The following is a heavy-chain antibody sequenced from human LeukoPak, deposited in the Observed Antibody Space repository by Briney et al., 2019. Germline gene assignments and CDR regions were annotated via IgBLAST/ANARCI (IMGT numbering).Heavy chain of an antibody. J-gene: IGHJ5*02. CDR2: IRYDGSNK. V-gene: IGHV3-30*02. D-gene: IGHD2-8*02. Sequence: GGSLRLSCAASGFTFSSYGMHWVRQAPGKGLEWVAFIRYDGSNKYYADSVKGRFTISRDNSKNTLYLQMNSLRAEDTAVYYCARVLTGSWDWFDPWGQGTLVTVSS. CDR1: GFTFSSYG. CDR3: ARVLTGSWDWFDP.